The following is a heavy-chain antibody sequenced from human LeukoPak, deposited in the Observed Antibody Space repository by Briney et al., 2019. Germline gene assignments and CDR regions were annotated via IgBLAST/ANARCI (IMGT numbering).Heavy chain of an antibody. D-gene: IGHD3-22*01. CDR2: IRYDGSNK. J-gene: IGHJ4*02. CDR1: GFTFSSYG. V-gene: IGHV3-30*02. CDR3: AITSQSIVVVSTITN. Sequence: GGSLRLSCAASGFTFSSYGMHWVRQAPGKGLEWVAFIRYDGSNKYYADSVKGRFTISRDNSKNTLYLQMNSLRAEDTAVYYCAITSQSIVVVSTITNWGQGTLVTVSS.